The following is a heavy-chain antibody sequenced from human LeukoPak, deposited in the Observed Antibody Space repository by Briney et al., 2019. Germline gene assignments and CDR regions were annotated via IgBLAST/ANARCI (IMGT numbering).Heavy chain of an antibody. D-gene: IGHD6-13*01. V-gene: IGHV7-4-1*02. CDR1: GYTFTSYA. J-gene: IGHJ6*03. CDR3: ARDRPLYRASSPHYYYYMDV. Sequence: GASVKVSCKASGYTFTSYAMNWVRQAPGQGLEWMGWINTNTGNPTYAQGFTGRFVFSLDTSVSTAYLQISSLKAEDTAVYYCARDRPLYRASSPHYYYYMDVWGKGTTVTVPS. CDR2: INTNTGNP.